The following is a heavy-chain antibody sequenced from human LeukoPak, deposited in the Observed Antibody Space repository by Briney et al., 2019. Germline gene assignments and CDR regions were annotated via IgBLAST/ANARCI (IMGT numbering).Heavy chain of an antibody. CDR3: ARALSYWSQNWGSPFDY. J-gene: IGHJ4*02. CDR1: GYTFTSYG. D-gene: IGHD7-27*01. Sequence: GASVKVSCKASGYTFTSYGISWVRQAPGQGLEWMGWISAYNGNTNYAQKLQGRVTTTTDTSTSTAYMELRSLRSDDTAVYYCARALSYWSQNWGSPFDYWGQGTLVTVSS. CDR2: ISAYNGNT. V-gene: IGHV1-18*01.